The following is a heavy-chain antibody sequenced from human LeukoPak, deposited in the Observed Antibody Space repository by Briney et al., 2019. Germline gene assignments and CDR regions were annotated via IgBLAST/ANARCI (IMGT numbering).Heavy chain of an antibody. CDR1: GFTFSSYA. Sequence: GGSLRLSCAASGFTFSSYAMSWVRQAPGKGLEWVSAISGSGGSTYCADSVKGGFTISRDNSKNTLYLQMNSLRAEDTAVYYCAKGYYGSGSLYWTGFDYWGQGTLVTVSS. D-gene: IGHD3-10*01. CDR2: ISGSGGST. J-gene: IGHJ4*02. CDR3: AKGYYGSGSLYWTGFDY. V-gene: IGHV3-23*01.